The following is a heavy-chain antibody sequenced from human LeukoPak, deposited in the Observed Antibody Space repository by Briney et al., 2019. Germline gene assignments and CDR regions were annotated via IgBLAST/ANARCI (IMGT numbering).Heavy chain of an antibody. Sequence: VASVKVSCKASGYTFTGYYMHWVRQAPGQGLEWVGWINPNSGGTNYAQKFQGRVTMTRDTSISTAYMELSRLRSDDTAVYYCARDYAGDAFDIWGQGTMVTVSS. CDR2: INPNSGGT. J-gene: IGHJ3*02. V-gene: IGHV1-2*02. CDR1: GYTFTGYY. CDR3: ARDYAGDAFDI. D-gene: IGHD2-2*01.